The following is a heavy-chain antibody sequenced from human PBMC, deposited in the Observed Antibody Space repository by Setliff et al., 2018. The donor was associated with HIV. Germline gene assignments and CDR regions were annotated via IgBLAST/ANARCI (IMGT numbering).Heavy chain of an antibody. CDR2: IYPDSNNI. J-gene: IGHJ4*02. V-gene: IGHV3-48*01. CDR1: GFTFSDYP. Sequence: PGESLRLSCAASGFTFSDYPMNWVRQAPGKGLEWVSHIYPDSNNIDYTDSVKGRFTISRDNAKNSLYLQMNSLRAEDAAVYYCATDLHWAFDYWGQGSLVTVSS. D-gene: IGHD7-27*01. CDR3: ATDLHWAFDY.